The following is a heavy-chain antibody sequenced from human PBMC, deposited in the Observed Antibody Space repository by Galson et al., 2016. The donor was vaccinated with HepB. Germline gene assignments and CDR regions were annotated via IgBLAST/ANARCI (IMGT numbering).Heavy chain of an antibody. D-gene: IGHD5-24*01. V-gene: IGHV4-59*01. CDR3: ARGFYNYGTGFRYNWFDP. J-gene: IGHJ5*02. CDR2: IYYSRTT. CDR1: GGSISENY. Sequence: SETLSLTCTLSGGSISENYWNWIRQTPGGRLEWIGYIYYSRTTQFNPSLKSRLTMSLDKAKNQFSMKLTSVTAADTAVYYCARGFYNYGTGFRYNWFDPWGPGTLVTVSS.